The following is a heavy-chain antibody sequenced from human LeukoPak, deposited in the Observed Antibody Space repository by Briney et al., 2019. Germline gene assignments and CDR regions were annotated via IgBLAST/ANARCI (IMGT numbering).Heavy chain of an antibody. D-gene: IGHD6-19*01. CDR1: GGTFSNYA. CDR3: ARGSSGWYGLGAFDI. J-gene: IGHJ3*02. CDR2: IIPIFGTA. Sequence: GASVKVSCKASGGTFSNYAISWVRQAPGQGLEWMGGIIPIFGTANYAQKFQGRVTITADESTSTAYMELSSLRSEDTAVYYCARGSSGWYGLGAFDIWGQGTMVTVSS. V-gene: IGHV1-69*13.